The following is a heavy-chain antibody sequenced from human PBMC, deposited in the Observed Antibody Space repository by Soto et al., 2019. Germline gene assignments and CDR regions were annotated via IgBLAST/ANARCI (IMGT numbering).Heavy chain of an antibody. CDR2: ISSSSYT. D-gene: IGHD6-19*01. V-gene: IGHV3-11*06. Sequence: GGSLRLSCAASGFTFSDYYMSWIRQAPGKGLEWVSYISSSSYTNYADSVKGRFTISRDNAKNSLYLQMNSLRAEDTAVYYCARIRRHQVAGTQNWFDPWGQGTLVTVSS. CDR3: ARIRRHQVAGTQNWFDP. J-gene: IGHJ5*02. CDR1: GFTFSDYY.